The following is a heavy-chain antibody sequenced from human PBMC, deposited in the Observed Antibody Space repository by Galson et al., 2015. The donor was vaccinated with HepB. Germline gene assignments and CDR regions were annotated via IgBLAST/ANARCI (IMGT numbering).Heavy chain of an antibody. J-gene: IGHJ2*01. CDR3: ARGDGSYGDWYFDL. D-gene: IGHD1-26*01. Sequence: SETLSLTCAVYGGSFSDYYWSWIRQAPGKGLEWIGEIHHSGSTNYNPSLKSRLTISVDTPKNQFSLKLSSVTAADTAVYYCARGDGSYGDWYFDLWGRGTLVTVSS. CDR2: IHHSGST. CDR1: GGSFSDYY. V-gene: IGHV4-34*01.